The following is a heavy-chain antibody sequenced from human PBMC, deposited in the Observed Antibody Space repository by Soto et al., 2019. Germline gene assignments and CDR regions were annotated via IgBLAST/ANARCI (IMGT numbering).Heavy chain of an antibody. J-gene: IGHJ6*02. D-gene: IGHD3-3*01. CDR2: IYPGDSDT. V-gene: IGHV5-51*01. CDR1: GYSFTSYW. Sequence: GESLKISCKGSGYSFTSYWIGWVRQMPGKGLEWMGIIYPGDSDTRYSPSFQGQVTISADKSISTAYLQWSSLKASDTAMYYCARSYYDFWSGYNYYYYGMDVWGQGTPVTVSS. CDR3: ARSYYDFWSGYNYYYYGMDV.